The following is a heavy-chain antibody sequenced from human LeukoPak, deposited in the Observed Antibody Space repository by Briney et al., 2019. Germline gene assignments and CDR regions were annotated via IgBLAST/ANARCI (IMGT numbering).Heavy chain of an antibody. CDR1: GFTVNSKY. CDR2: VYSGGQT. J-gene: IGHJ4*02. Sequence: GSLRLSCAASGFTVNSKYMSWVRQAPGTGLEWVSVVYSGGQTYYADSVKGRFTISRDISKNTLYLQMNSLRAEDTAVYYCAGAPVGSGGYYGYWGQGTLVTVSS. V-gene: IGHV3-53*01. D-gene: IGHD3-22*01. CDR3: AGAPVGSGGYYGY.